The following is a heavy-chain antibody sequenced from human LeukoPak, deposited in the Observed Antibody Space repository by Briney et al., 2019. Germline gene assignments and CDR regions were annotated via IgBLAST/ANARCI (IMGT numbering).Heavy chain of an antibody. Sequence: GGSLRLSCAVSGITLSNYAMSWVRQAPGKGLEWVAGISGSGGGTHYADSVKGRFAISRDNPKNTLYLQMNNLRAGDTAVYFCAKRGVVIRVILVGFHKEAYYFDSWGQGALVTVSS. V-gene: IGHV3-23*01. CDR2: ISGSGGGT. CDR3: AKRGVVIRVILVGFHKEAYYFDS. J-gene: IGHJ4*02. D-gene: IGHD3-22*01. CDR1: GITLSNYA.